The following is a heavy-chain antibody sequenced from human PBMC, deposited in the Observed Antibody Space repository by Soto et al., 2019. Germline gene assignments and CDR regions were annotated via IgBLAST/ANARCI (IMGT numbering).Heavy chain of an antibody. CDR1: GFTFSSYG. CDR3: ARDFLGRWGGYYQTSFDY. CDR2: IWYDGSNK. Sequence: GGSLRLSCAASGFTFSSYGMHWVRQAPGKGLEWVAVIWYDGSNKYYADSVKGRFTISRDNSKNTLYLQMNSLRAEDTAVYYCARDFLGRWGGYYQTSFDYWGQGTLVTVSS. J-gene: IGHJ4*02. D-gene: IGHD3-3*01. V-gene: IGHV3-33*01.